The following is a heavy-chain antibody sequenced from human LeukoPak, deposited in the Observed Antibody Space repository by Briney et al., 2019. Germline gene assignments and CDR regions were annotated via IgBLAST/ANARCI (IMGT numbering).Heavy chain of an antibody. V-gene: IGHV4-59*01. J-gene: IGHJ4*02. CDR1: GVSISSYY. Sequence: SETLSLTCTVSGVSISSYYWSWTRQPPGKGLEWIGYISYSGSTNYNPSLKSRVTISVDTSKNQFSLKLFSVTAADTAVYYCARKDYFDYWGQGTLVTVSS. CDR3: ARKDYFDY. CDR2: ISYSGST.